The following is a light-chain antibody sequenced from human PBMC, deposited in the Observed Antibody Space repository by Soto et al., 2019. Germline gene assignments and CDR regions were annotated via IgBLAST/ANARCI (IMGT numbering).Light chain of an antibody. CDR1: QSVGSD. CDR2: GAS. V-gene: IGKV3D-15*01. Sequence: IMLTQSPATLSVSPGERATLSFRASQSVGSDLAWYQQKPGQAPRLLIYGASARATGIPAKFSGSGSGTEFTLTISSLQSEDFAVYYCQQYNKWPRTFGQGTKVDI. CDR3: QQYNKWPRT. J-gene: IGKJ1*01.